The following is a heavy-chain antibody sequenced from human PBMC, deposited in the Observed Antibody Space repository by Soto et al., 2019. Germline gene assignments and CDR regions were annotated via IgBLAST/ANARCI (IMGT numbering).Heavy chain of an antibody. CDR1: GFTFSSYS. CDR3: ARDWRYCSGGSCSYFDD. J-gene: IGHJ4*02. CDR2: ISSSSSYI. V-gene: IGHV3-21*01. D-gene: IGHD2-15*01. Sequence: GGSLRLSCAASGFTFSSYSMNWVRQAPGKGLEWVSSISSSSSYIYYADSVKGRFTISRDNAKNSLYLQMNSLRAEDTAVYYCARDWRYCSGGSCSYFDDPGQGTRVTVAS.